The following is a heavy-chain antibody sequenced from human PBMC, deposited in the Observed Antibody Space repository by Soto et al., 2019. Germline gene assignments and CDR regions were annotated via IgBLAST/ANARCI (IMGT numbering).Heavy chain of an antibody. CDR3: ARVELRYFDWFPQYYYYYYGMDV. CDR2: ISAYNGNT. D-gene: IGHD3-9*01. J-gene: IGHJ6*02. CDR1: GYTVTSYG. Sequence: ASVKVSCKASGYTVTSYGISWVRQAPGQGLEWMGWISAYNGNTKYAQKRQGRVTMTTDTSTSTAYMELRGLRSDDTAVYYCARVELRYFDWFPQYYYYYYGMDVWGQGTTVTVSS. V-gene: IGHV1-18*01.